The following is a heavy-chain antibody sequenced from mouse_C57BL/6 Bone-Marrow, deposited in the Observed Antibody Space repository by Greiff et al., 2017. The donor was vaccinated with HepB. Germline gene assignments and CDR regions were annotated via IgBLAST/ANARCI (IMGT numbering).Heavy chain of an antibody. CDR2: INYDGSST. Sequence: DVKLVESEGGLVQPGSSMKLSCTASGFTFSDYYMAWVRQVPEKGLEWVANINYDGSSTYYLDSLKSRFIISRDNAKNILYLQMSSLKSEDKATYYCARDRYYAMDYWGQGTSVTVSS. CDR1: GFTFSDYY. J-gene: IGHJ4*01. V-gene: IGHV5-16*01. CDR3: ARDRYYAMDY.